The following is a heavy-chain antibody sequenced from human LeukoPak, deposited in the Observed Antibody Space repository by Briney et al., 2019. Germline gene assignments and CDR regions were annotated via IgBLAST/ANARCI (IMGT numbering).Heavy chain of an antibody. CDR2: ISSSGSTI. CDR3: ARDRLSRQWLTPDYFDY. V-gene: IGHV3-48*03. D-gene: IGHD6-19*01. CDR1: GFTFSSYE. Sequence: QPGGSLRLSCAASGFTFSSYEMNWVRQAPGKGLEWVSYISSSGSTIYYADSVKGRFTISRDNAKNSLYLQMNSLRAEDTAVYYCARDRLSRQWLTPDYFDYWGQGTLVTVSP. J-gene: IGHJ4*02.